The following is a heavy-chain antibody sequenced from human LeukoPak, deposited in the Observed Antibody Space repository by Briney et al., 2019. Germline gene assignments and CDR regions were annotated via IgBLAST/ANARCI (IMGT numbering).Heavy chain of an antibody. J-gene: IGHJ4*02. CDR1: GDSISSSRFY. V-gene: IGHV4-39*01. D-gene: IGHD1-26*01. CDR2: ILHTGRT. CDR3: ARRDVGATIDY. Sequence: SSETLSLTCTVSGDSISSSRFYWAWIRQPPGKGLEWIGSILHTGRTFYNPSLKSRVTISVDTSKNQFSLRLGSVTASDTAVYYCARRDVGATIDYWGQGTLVTVSS.